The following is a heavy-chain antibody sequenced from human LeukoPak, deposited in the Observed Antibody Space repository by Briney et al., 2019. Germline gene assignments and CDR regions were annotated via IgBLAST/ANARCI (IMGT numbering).Heavy chain of an antibody. V-gene: IGHV1-18*01. CDR1: GYTFTSYG. Sequence: ASVKVSCKASGYTFTSYGISWVGQARGKGLEWMGWISAYNCNTNYAQKLQGRVTMTTDTSTSTAYMELRSLRSDDTAVYYCATSIAAAGTKIYYFDYWGQGTLVTVSS. D-gene: IGHD6-13*01. J-gene: IGHJ4*02. CDR2: ISAYNCNT. CDR3: ATSIAAAGTKIYYFDY.